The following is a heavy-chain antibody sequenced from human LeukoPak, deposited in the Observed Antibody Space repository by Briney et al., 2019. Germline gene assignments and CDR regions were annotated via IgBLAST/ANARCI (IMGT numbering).Heavy chain of an antibody. Sequence: SETLSLTCTVSGGSISSSSYYWGWIRQPPGKGLEWIGSIYYSGSTYYNPSLKSRVTISVDTSKNQFSLKLSSVTAAGTAVYYCATRPYGSGSYYNGAYYFDYWGQGTPVTVSS. CDR3: ATRPYGSGSYYNGAYYFDY. CDR2: IYYSGST. CDR1: GGSISSSSYY. V-gene: IGHV4-39*01. D-gene: IGHD3-10*01. J-gene: IGHJ4*02.